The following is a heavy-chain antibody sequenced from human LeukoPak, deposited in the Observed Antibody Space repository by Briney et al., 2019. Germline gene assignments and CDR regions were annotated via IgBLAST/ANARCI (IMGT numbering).Heavy chain of an antibody. Sequence: SQTFSLTCAISGDSVSSNRAASNWIRQSPSRGLEWLGRTFYRSEWYHDYAVSVKSRITINADTSKNQISLQLSSVTPEDTAVYYCVRDPYNNWLYYFDYWGQGTLVTVSS. V-gene: IGHV6-1*01. J-gene: IGHJ4*02. CDR1: GDSVSSNRAA. CDR2: TFYRSEWYH. CDR3: VRDPYNNWLYYFDY. D-gene: IGHD3-9*01.